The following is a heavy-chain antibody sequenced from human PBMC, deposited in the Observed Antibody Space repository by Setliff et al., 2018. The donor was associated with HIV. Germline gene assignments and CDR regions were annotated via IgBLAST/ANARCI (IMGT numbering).Heavy chain of an antibody. CDR2: IYPGDSDT. CDR3: ARSQGSSSPAHNWFDP. Sequence: GESLKISCKGSGYSFTSYWIGWVRQMPGKGLEWMGIIYPGDSDTRYSPSFQGQVTISADKSISPAYLQWSSLKASDTAMYYCARSQGSSSPAHNWFDPWGQGTLVTVSS. D-gene: IGHD6-13*01. J-gene: IGHJ5*02. CDR1: GYSFTSYW. V-gene: IGHV5-51*01.